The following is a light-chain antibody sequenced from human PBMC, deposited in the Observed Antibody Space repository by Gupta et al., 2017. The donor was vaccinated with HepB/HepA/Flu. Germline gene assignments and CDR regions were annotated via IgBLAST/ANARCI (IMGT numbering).Light chain of an antibody. J-gene: IGLJ2*01. CDR2: DVS. CDR1: NSDVGAYNY. Sequence: QSALTQPASVSGSPGQSITISCTGTNSDVGAYNYVSWYQQYPGKAPKLVIFDVSNRPSGVSNRFSGSKSGNTASLTISGLQAEDESYYYCSSFTTSYTLVFGGGTKLTVL. CDR3: SSFTTSYTLV. V-gene: IGLV2-14*01.